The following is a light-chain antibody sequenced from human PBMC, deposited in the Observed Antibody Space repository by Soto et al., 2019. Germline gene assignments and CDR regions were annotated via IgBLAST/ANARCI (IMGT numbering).Light chain of an antibody. J-gene: IGLJ1*01. CDR1: GCDVGAYNY. CDR2: GVS. V-gene: IGLV2-14*03. Sequence: QSALTQPASVSGSPGQSITISCTGTGCDVGAYNYVSWYQQQPGKAPKLLIYGVSNRPSGVSDRFSGSKSGNTASLTIAGLRADEEADYYWSSYTASGSHVFGTGTKVTVL. CDR3: SSYTASGSHV.